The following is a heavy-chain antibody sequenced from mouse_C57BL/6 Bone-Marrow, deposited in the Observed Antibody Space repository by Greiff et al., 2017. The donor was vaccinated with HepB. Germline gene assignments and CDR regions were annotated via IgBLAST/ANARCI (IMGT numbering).Heavy chain of an antibody. J-gene: IGHJ4*01. CDR1: GYAFSSYW. V-gene: IGHV1-80*01. CDR2: IYPGDGDT. Sequence: VQLQQSGAELVKPGASVKISCKASGYAFSSYWMNWVKQRPGKGLEWIGQIYPGDGDTNYNGKFKGKATLTADKPSSTAYMQLSSLTSEDSAVYFCARAYYSNYGLYYAMDYWGQGTSVTVSS. D-gene: IGHD2-5*01. CDR3: ARAYYSNYGLYYAMDY.